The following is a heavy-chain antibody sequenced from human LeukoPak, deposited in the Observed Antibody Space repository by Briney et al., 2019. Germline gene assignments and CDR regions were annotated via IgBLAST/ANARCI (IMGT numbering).Heavy chain of an antibody. CDR2: IYHSGST. CDR1: GYSVSSGYY. V-gene: IGHV4-38-2*01. J-gene: IGHJ3*02. Sequence: SETLSLTCAVSGYSVSSGYYWGWIRQPPGKGLEWIGSIYHSGSTYYNPSLKSRVTISVDTSKNQFSLKLGSVTAADTAVYYCARQLYEIDIWGQGTMVTVSS. D-gene: IGHD2-2*02. CDR3: ARQLYEIDI.